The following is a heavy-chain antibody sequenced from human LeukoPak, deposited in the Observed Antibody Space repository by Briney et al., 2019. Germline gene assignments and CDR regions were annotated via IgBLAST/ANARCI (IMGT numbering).Heavy chain of an antibody. Sequence: PSETLSLTCIVSDASISNNYWSWIRQSAGKGLEWIGHIYTSGSTDYNPSLKGRVTLSIDTSKKQFSLKLSSVTAADTAVYYCARGQFRLLNGYYYYYMDVWGSGTTVTVSS. CDR1: DASISNNY. J-gene: IGHJ6*03. CDR2: IYTSGST. V-gene: IGHV4-4*07. CDR3: ARGQFRLLNGYYYYYMDV. D-gene: IGHD1-1*01.